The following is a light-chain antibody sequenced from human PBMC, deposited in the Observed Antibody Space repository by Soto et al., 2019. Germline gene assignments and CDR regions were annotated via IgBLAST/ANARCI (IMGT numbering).Light chain of an antibody. CDR2: AAS. V-gene: IGKV1-39*01. CDR3: HQSYSASWT. Sequence: DIQMTQSPSSVSASVGDRVTITCRASQIISHSIRSYLNWYQQKPGKAPKLLIYAASSLQSGVPSRFSGSGSGTDFTLAISSLQPEDFATYYCHQSYSASWTFGQGTKVEIK. J-gene: IGKJ1*01. CDR1: QIISHSIRSY.